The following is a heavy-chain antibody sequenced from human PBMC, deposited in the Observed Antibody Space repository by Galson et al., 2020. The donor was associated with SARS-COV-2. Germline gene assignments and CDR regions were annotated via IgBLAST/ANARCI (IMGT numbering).Heavy chain of an antibody. CDR2: FDPEDGET. Sequence: ASVKVSCKVSGYTLTELSMHWVRQAPGKGLEWMGGFDPEDGETIYAQKFQGRVTMTEDTSTDTAYMELSSMRSEDTAVYYCATRWNYGSAVDFDYGGQGTLVTVSS. V-gene: IGHV1-24*01. J-gene: IGHJ4*02. CDR3: ATRWNYGSAVDFDY. D-gene: IGHD3-10*01. CDR1: GYTLTELS.